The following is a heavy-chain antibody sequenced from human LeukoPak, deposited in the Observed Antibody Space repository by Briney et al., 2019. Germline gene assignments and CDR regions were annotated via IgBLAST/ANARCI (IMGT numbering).Heavy chain of an antibody. CDR2: IYNSGST. CDR3: ASFPEWGPYNWFDP. Sequence: PSETLSLTCTVSGYSIRSGYYWSWIRQPPGKGLEWIGSIYNSGSTYYNPSLKSRVTISVDTSNNQFSLKLSSVTAADTAVYYCASFPEWGPYNWFDPWGQGTLVTVSS. V-gene: IGHV4-38-2*02. D-gene: IGHD1-26*01. CDR1: GYSIRSGYY. J-gene: IGHJ5*02.